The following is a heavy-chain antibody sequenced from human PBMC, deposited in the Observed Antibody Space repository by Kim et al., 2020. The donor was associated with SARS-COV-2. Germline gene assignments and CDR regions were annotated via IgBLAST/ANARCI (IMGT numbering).Heavy chain of an antibody. CDR3: TRPPRITIFGVKDM. Sequence: GGSLRLSCAASGFTFIGSAMHWVRQASGKGLEWVGRIRSKANSYATAYPASVKGRFTISRDDSKNTAYLQMNSLKTEDTAVYSCTRPPRITIFGVKDM. CDR1: GFTFIGSA. J-gene: IGHJ6*03. CDR2: IRSKANSYAT. V-gene: IGHV3-73*01. D-gene: IGHD3-3*01.